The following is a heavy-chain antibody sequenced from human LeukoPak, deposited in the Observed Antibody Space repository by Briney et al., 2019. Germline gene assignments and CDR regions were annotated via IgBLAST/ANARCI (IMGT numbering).Heavy chain of an antibody. D-gene: IGHD2-2*01. J-gene: IGHJ4*02. CDR1: GGTFSSYA. V-gene: IGHV1-69*13. CDR2: IIPIFGTA. CDR3: ARGEQQLLSNMFDY. Sequence: SVKVSCKASGGTFSSYAISWVRQVPGQGLEWMGGIIPIFGTANYAQKFQGRVTITADESTSTAYMELSSLRSEDTAVYYCARGEQQLLSNMFDYWGQGTLVTVSS.